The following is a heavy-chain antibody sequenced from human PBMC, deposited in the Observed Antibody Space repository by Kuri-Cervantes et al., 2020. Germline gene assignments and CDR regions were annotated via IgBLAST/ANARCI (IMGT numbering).Heavy chain of an antibody. V-gene: IGHV3-48*01. CDR2: IGHSNTI. Sequence: GGSLRLSCEASGFTFSIYSMNWVRQAPGKGLEWVSYIGHSNTISYADSVKGRFTASRDNSKNTLYLQMNSLRAEDTAVYYCARDKLGYCSSTSCYVLGANWFDPWGQGTLATVSS. J-gene: IGHJ5*02. CDR3: ARDKLGYCSSTSCYVLGANWFDP. CDR1: GFTFSIYS. D-gene: IGHD2-2*01.